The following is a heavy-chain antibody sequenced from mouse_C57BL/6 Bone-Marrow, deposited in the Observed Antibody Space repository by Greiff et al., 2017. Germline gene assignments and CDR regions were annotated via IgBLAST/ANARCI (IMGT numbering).Heavy chain of an antibody. D-gene: IGHD1-2*01. Sequence: QVQLQQSGAELVKPGASVKISCKASGYAFSRYWMNWVKQRPGKGLEWIGQIYPGDGDTNYNGKFKGKATLTADKSSSTAYMQLSSLTSEDSAVYFCARLATGFAYWGQGTLVTVSA. V-gene: IGHV1-80*01. CDR2: IYPGDGDT. CDR3: ARLATGFAY. CDR1: GYAFSRYW. J-gene: IGHJ3*01.